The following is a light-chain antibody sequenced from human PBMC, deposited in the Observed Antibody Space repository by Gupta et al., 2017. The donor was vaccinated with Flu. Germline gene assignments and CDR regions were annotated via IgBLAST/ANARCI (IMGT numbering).Light chain of an antibody. CDR2: SDD. CDR3: AAGDDSLNIYV. CDR1: SSNIGGSA. V-gene: IGLV1-44*01. J-gene: IGLJ1*01. Sequence: QSALTQPPSVSGTPGQRVTISCSGGSSNIGGSAVNWYQQVPGMAPKLLIYSDDQRPSGVPDRFSASKSGSSASLAISGLRAEEAADYFCAAGDDSLNIYVFGAGTEVTV.